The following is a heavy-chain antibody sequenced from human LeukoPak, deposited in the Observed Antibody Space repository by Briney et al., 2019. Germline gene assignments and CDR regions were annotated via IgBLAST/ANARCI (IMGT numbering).Heavy chain of an antibody. V-gene: IGHV1-46*01. Sequence: ASVKVSCKTSGYTFTSYYIHWVRQAPGQGLEWMGIINVSGGSTTYAQKFQGRVTMTKDTSSTTVYMELSSLKSEDSAMYYCARDRDGAENFDYWGQGTLVTVSS. J-gene: IGHJ4*02. CDR2: INVSGGST. D-gene: IGHD2-21*02. CDR1: GYTFTSYY. CDR3: ARDRDGAENFDY.